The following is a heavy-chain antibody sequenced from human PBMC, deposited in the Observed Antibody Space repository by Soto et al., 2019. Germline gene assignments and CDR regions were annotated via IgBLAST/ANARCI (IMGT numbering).Heavy chain of an antibody. V-gene: IGHV1-18*01. CDR3: ARLSFPKGANKLYYFDY. CDR1: GYTFTSYG. CDR2: ISAYNGNT. D-gene: IGHD1-26*01. Sequence: GASVKVSCKASGYTFTSYGISWVRQAPGQGLEWMGWISAYNGNTNYAQKLQGRVTMTTDTSTSTAYMELRSLRSDDTAVYYCARLSFPKGANKLYYFDYWGQGTLVTVSS. J-gene: IGHJ4*02.